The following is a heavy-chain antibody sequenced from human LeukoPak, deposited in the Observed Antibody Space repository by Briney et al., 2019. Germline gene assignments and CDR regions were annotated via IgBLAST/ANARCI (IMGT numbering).Heavy chain of an antibody. D-gene: IGHD1-26*01. V-gene: IGHV1-18*01. J-gene: IGHJ4*02. CDR3: ARDQDQKWELLTSIDY. Sequence: GASVKVSCKASGYTFTSYGISWVRQAPGQGLEWMGWISAYNGNTNYAQKLQGRVTMTTDTSTSTAYMELRSLRSDDTAVYYCARDQDQKWELLTSIDYWGQGTLVTVSS. CDR1: GYTFTSYG. CDR2: ISAYNGNT.